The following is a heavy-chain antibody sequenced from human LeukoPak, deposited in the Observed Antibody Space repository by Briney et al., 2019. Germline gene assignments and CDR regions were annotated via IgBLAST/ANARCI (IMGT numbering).Heavy chain of an antibody. CDR1: GRSFSGYY. D-gene: IGHD3-22*01. J-gene: IGHJ6*02. V-gene: IGHV4-34*01. CDR3: ARHYYDSSGYYLYYYYGMDV. CDR2: INHSGST. Sequence: SETLSLTCAVYGRSFSGYYWSWIRQPPGKGLEGIGEINHSGSTNYNPSLKSRVTISVDTSKNQFSLKLSSVTAADTAVYYCARHYYDSSGYYLYYYYGMDVWGQGTTVTVSS.